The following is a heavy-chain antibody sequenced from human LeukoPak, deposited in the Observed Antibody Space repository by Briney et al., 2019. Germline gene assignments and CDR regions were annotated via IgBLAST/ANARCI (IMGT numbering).Heavy chain of an antibody. CDR1: GVTFSSYA. CDR2: MSNDGKDK. Sequence: GRSLRLSGSGSGVTFSSYAYYWGRQAPGKGLEWLAVMSNDGKDKHVADSVQGRFSVSRAVSSDTLYLQMDSLRAEDTAAYFRLRKTDRDLVAGKAPVEYYYCFMHVWGKGTTVTVSS. D-gene: IGHD2-21*01. V-gene: IGHV3-30*04. J-gene: IGHJ6*03. CDR3: LRKTDRDLVAGKAPVEYYYCFMHV.